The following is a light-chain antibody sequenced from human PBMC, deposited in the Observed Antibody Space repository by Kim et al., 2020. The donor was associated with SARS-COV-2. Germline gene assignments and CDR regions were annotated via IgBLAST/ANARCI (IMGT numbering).Light chain of an antibody. V-gene: IGKV3-20*01. CDR3: QQYGSSPPT. J-gene: IGKJ1*01. CDR2: GAS. Sequence: SPGERATLSCRASQSVSSRYLARYPQKPGQAPRLLIYGASSRATGIPDRFSGSGSGTDFTLTISRLEPEDFAVYYCQQYGSSPPTFGQGTKVDIK. CDR1: QSVSSRY.